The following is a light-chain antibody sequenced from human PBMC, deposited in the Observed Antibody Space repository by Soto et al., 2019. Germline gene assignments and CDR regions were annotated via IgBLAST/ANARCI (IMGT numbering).Light chain of an antibody. J-gene: IGKJ4*01. CDR3: QQRIQWPPT. Sequence: EIVLTQSPATLSLSPGQGASLSCRASQSVGSDLAWFQQKSGQAPRLLIYDVSNRAPGIPARFSGSGSGTDFTLTISSLEPEDFALYYCQQRIQWPPTFGGGTKVEIK. CDR1: QSVGSD. V-gene: IGKV3-11*01. CDR2: DVS.